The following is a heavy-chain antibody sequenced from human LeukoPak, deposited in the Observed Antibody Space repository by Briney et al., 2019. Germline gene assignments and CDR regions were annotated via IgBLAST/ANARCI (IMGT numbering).Heavy chain of an antibody. CDR2: INHSGST. D-gene: IGHD4-11*01. Sequence: PSETLSLTCTVSGYSISSGYYWSWIRQPPGKGLEWIGEINHSGSTNYNPSLKSRVTISVDTSKNQFSLKLSSVTAADTAVYYCARHRRARETTHWGQGTLVTVSS. CDR1: GYSISSGYY. J-gene: IGHJ4*02. CDR3: ARHRRARETTH. V-gene: IGHV4-38-2*02.